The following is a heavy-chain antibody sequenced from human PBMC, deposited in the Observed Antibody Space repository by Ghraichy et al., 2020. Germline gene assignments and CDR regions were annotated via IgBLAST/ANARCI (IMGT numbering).Heavy chain of an antibody. V-gene: IGHV4-4*02. Sequence: SETLSLTCAVSGGSISSSNWWSWVRQPPGKGLEWIGEIYHSGSTNYNPSLKSRVTISVDKSKNQFSLKLSSVTAADTAVYYCARGRFEVVPAAGKMFDYWGQGTLVTVSS. D-gene: IGHD2-2*01. CDR3: ARGRFEVVPAAGKMFDY. CDR1: GGSISSSNW. J-gene: IGHJ4*02. CDR2: IYHSGST.